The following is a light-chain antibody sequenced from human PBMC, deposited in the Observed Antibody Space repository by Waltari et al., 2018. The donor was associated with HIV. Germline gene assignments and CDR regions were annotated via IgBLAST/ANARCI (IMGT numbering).Light chain of an antibody. CDR3: SSYASSSTPYV. Sequence: QSALTQPASVSGSPGQSITISCTGTSSDVGGVNHFSWYQQHPGKAPKLMIYQVSNRPSGVSNRFSGSKSGNTASLTISGLQAEDEADYYCSSYASSSTPYVFGTGTKVTVL. CDR1: SSDVGGVNH. CDR2: QVS. J-gene: IGLJ1*01. V-gene: IGLV2-14*01.